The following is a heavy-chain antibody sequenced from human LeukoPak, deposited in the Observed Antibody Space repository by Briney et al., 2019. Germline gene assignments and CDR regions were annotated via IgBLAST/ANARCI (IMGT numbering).Heavy chain of an antibody. J-gene: IGHJ4*02. D-gene: IGHD6-13*01. V-gene: IGHV3-23*01. CDR2: ISCSGGST. CDR1: GFTFSSYA. Sequence: GGSLRLSCAASGFTFSSYAMSWVRQAPGKGLEWVSAISCSGGSTYYADSVKGRFTISRDNSKNTLYLQMNSLRAEDTAVYYCARGGPAAGRFDYWGQGTLVTVSS. CDR3: ARGGPAAGRFDY.